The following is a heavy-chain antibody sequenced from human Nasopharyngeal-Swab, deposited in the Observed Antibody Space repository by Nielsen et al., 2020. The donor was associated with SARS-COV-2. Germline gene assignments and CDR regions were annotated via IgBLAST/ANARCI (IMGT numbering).Heavy chain of an antibody. D-gene: IGHD3-10*01. CDR1: GYTFTSYA. CDR3: AVSWCMVQGVSTNWDYYYGMDV. J-gene: IGHJ6*02. V-gene: IGHV1-3*01. CDR2: INAGNGNT. Sequence: ASVKVSCKASGYTFTSYAMHWVRQAPGQRLEWMGWINAGNGNTKYSQKFQGRVTMTEDTSTDTAYMELSSLRSEDTAVYYCAVSWCMVQGVSTNWDYYYGMDVWGQGTTVTVSS.